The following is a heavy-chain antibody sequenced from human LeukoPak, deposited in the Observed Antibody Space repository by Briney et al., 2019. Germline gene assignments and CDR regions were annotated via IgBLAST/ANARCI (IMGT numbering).Heavy chain of an antibody. Sequence: GASVKVSCKASGYTFTGYYLHWVRQAPGQGLEWMGWMNPNSGNTGYAQKFQGRVTMTRNTSISTAYMELSSLRSEDTAVYYCAFALPLGSGSSFDAFDIWGQGTMVTVSS. J-gene: IGHJ3*02. CDR1: GYTFTGYY. D-gene: IGHD3-10*01. CDR2: MNPNSGNT. CDR3: AFALPLGSGSSFDAFDI. V-gene: IGHV1-8*02.